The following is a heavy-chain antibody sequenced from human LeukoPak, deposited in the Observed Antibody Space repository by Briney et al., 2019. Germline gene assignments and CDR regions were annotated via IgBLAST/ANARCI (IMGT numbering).Heavy chain of an antibody. D-gene: IGHD3-22*01. CDR1: GYTFTSYD. CDR3: ARGLSRYYYDRSGYLPGY. CDR2: MSPNSGKT. Sequence: ASVKVSCKASGYTFTSYDINWVRQATGQGLEWMGWMSPNSGKTGYAQKFQGRITMTTNTSISTVYMELSSLRSEDTAVYYCARGLSRYYYDRSGYLPGYWGQGTLVTVSS. V-gene: IGHV1-8*01. J-gene: IGHJ4*02.